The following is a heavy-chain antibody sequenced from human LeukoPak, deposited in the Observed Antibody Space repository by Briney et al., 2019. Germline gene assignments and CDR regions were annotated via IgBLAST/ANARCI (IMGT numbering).Heavy chain of an antibody. D-gene: IGHD3-10*01. J-gene: IGHJ4*02. CDR2: ISSSSSYI. CDR1: GFTFSSYS. Sequence: PGGSLSLSCAASGFTFSSYSMNWVRKAPGKGLEWVSSISSSSSYIYYADSVKGRFTISRDNAKNSLYLQMNSLRAEDTAVYYCAREVRGFDYWGQGTLVTVSS. V-gene: IGHV3-21*01. CDR3: AREVRGFDY.